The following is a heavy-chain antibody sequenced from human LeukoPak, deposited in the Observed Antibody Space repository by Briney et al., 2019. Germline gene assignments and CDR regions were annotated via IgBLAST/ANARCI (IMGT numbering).Heavy chain of an antibody. D-gene: IGHD4-17*01. V-gene: IGHV4-34*01. CDR3: ARVPYGDYALGY. CDR1: GGSFSGYY. J-gene: IGHJ4*02. CDR2: INHSGST. Sequence: SETLSLTCAVYGGSFSGYYWSWIRQPPGKGLEWIGEINHSGSTNYNPSLKSRVTISVDTPKNQFSLKLSSVTAADTAVYYCARVPYGDYALGYWGQGTLVTVSS.